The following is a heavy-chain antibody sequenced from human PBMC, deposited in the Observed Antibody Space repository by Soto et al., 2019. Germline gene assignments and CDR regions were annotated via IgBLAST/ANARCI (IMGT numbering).Heavy chain of an antibody. J-gene: IGHJ4*02. CDR1: GFTFSSYG. CDR3: AKDLWFGEL. D-gene: IGHD3-10*01. Sequence: QVQLVESGGGVVQPGRSLRLSCAASGFTFSSYGMHWVRRAPGKGLEWVAVISYDGSNKYYADSVKGRFTISRDNSKNTLYLQMNSLRAEDTAVYYCAKDLWFGELWGQGTLVTVSS. CDR2: ISYDGSNK. V-gene: IGHV3-30*18.